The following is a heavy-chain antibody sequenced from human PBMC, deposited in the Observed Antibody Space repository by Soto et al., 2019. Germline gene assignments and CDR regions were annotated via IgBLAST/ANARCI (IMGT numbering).Heavy chain of an antibody. D-gene: IGHD5-12*01. J-gene: IGHJ4*02. CDR2: IYYSGST. V-gene: IGHV4-61*08. Sequence: SETLSLTCTVSGGSISSGGYYWSWIRQPPGKGLEWIGYIYYSGSTNYNPSLKSRVTISVDTSKNQFSLKLSSVTAADTAVYYCARDRGGYDGDFDYWGQGTLVTVSS. CDR3: ARDRGGYDGDFDY. CDR1: GGSISSGGYY.